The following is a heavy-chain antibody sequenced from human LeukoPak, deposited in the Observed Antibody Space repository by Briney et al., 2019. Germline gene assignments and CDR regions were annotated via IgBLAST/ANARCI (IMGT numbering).Heavy chain of an antibody. V-gene: IGHV1-2*02. CDR1: GYTFTGYY. Sequence: ASVKLSCKASGYTFTGYYMHWVRQAPGQGLEWMGWINPNSGGTNYAQKFQGRVTMTRDTSISTAYMELSRLRSDDTAVYYCARAGRALYYDSSGFNFDYWGQGTLVTVSS. CDR2: INPNSGGT. J-gene: IGHJ4*02. D-gene: IGHD3-22*01. CDR3: ARAGRALYYDSSGFNFDY.